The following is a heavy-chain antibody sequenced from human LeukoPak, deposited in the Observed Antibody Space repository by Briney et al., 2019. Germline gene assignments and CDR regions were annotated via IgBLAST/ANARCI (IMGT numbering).Heavy chain of an antibody. CDR2: IFGSGGSA. J-gene: IGHJ4*02. CDR3: GKTTVGYSSGRYPGWPVDY. V-gene: IGHV3-23*01. D-gene: IGHD2-15*01. Sequence: GGSLRLSCVASGFTFNSYAMYWVRQAPGKGLEWFSGIFGSGGSAHYADSVKGRFTISRDNSKNTVYLQLDSLRVEDTAVYYCGKTTVGYSSGRYPGWPVDYWGQGALVTVSS. CDR1: GFTFNSYA.